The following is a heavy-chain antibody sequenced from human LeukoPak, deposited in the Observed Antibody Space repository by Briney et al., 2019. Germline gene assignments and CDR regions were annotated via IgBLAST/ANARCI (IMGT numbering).Heavy chain of an antibody. J-gene: IGHJ5*02. D-gene: IGHD3-10*01. CDR2: INAGNGNT. CDR1: GYTFTSYA. V-gene: IGHV1-3*01. Sequence: ASVKVSCKASGYTFTSYAMHWVRQAPGQRLEWMGWINAGNGNTKYSQKFQGRVTITRDTSASTAYMELSSLRSEDTAVYYCARGSSYGSGNDWFDPWGQGTLVTVSS. CDR3: ARGSSYGSGNDWFDP.